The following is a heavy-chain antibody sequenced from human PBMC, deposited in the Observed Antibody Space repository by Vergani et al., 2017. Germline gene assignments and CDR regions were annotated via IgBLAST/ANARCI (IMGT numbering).Heavy chain of an antibody. D-gene: IGHD2-2*01. CDR1: GYTFTYYY. Sequence: EVRLVQSAAEVKRPGATVHIPCKVFGYTFTYYYIHWAQHAPGKGLEWIGLVVPEDGDRIYSDRFQGRVTITADKSTDTVYMELRSLIPEDTAVYYCETRGLDCDSNPCYAGHDYDPWGQGTLVTVSS. V-gene: IGHV1-69-2*01. CDR3: ETRGLDCDSNPCYAGHDYDP. J-gene: IGHJ5*02. CDR2: VVPEDGDR.